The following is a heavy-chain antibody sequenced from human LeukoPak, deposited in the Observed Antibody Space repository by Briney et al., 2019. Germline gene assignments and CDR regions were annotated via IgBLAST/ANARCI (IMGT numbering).Heavy chain of an antibody. CDR1: GYTFTSYG. J-gene: IGHJ4*02. D-gene: IGHD7-27*01. CDR3: ARAAGLGMNDY. CDR2: ISAYNGNT. V-gene: IGHV1-18*01. Sequence: ASVKVSCKASGYTFTSYGISWVRQAPGQGLEWMGWISAYNGNTNYAQKLQGRVTITTDTSTSTAYMELSSLRSEDTAVYYCARAAGLGMNDYWGQGTLVTVSS.